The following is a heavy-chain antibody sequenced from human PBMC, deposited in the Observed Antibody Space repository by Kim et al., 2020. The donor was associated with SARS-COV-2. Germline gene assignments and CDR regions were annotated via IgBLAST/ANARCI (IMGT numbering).Heavy chain of an antibody. Sequence: YIYYADSGKGRFTISRDNARNSLYLQMNSLRADDTALYYCVKGLNSGSNFWGQGTLVTVSS. D-gene: IGHD2-21*01. CDR3: VKGLNSGSNF. V-gene: IGHV3-21*01. CDR2: YI. J-gene: IGHJ4*02.